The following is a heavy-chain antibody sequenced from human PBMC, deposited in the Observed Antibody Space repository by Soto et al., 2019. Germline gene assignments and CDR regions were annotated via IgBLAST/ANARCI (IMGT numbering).Heavy chain of an antibody. CDR2: ISANNGNT. Sequence: ASVKVSCKASGYTFSTYGSSWVRQAPGQGLEWMGWISANNGNTKYAQKLQGRVTMTTDTSTSTAYMELRSLRSDDTAVYYCARDDGQLERRTGIDYWGQGTVVTVSS. V-gene: IGHV1-18*04. J-gene: IGHJ4*02. D-gene: IGHD1-1*01. CDR3: ARDDGQLERRTGIDY. CDR1: GYTFSTYG.